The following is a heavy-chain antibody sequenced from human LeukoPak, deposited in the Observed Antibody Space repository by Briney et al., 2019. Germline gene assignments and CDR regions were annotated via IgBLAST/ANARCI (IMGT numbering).Heavy chain of an antibody. V-gene: IGHV3-53*01. CDR3: ARVAARPRYYYYYGMDV. Sequence: GSLRLSCAASGFTVSSNYMSWVRRAPGKGLEWVSVIYSGGSTYYADSVKGRFTISRDNSKNTLYLQMNSLRAEDTAVYYCARVAARPRYYYYYGMDVWGQGTTVTVSS. J-gene: IGHJ6*02. D-gene: IGHD6-6*01. CDR1: GFTVSSNY. CDR2: IYSGGST.